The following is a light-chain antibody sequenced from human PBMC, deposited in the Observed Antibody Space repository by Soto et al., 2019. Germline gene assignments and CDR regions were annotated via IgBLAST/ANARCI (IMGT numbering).Light chain of an antibody. CDR2: GAS. Sequence: EIVLTQSPGTLSLSPGERATLSCRASQSVSSSYLAWYQQKPGQAPRPLIYGASSRAIGIQDRFSGSGSGTHFTLTISRLEPEDFAVYYCQQYGSSPWTFGQGTKVEIK. V-gene: IGKV3-20*01. CDR3: QQYGSSPWT. CDR1: QSVSSSY. J-gene: IGKJ1*01.